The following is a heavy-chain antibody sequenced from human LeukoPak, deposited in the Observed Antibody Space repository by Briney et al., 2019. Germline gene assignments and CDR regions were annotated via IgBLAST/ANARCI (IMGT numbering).Heavy chain of an antibody. V-gene: IGHV3-23*01. Sequence: GGSLRLSCAASGFTFSSYAMSWVRQAPGKGLEWVSAISGSGGSTYYADSVKGRFTISRDNSKNTLYLQMNSLRAEDTAVYYCAKIARNFGRYYYDSSGYYPCDHWGQGTLVTVSS. CDR1: GFTFSSYA. CDR3: AKIARNFGRYYYDSSGYYPCDH. J-gene: IGHJ4*02. D-gene: IGHD3-22*01. CDR2: ISGSGGST.